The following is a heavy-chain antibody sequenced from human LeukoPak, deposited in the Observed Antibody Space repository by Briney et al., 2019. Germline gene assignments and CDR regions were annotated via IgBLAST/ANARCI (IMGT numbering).Heavy chain of an antibody. D-gene: IGHD3-10*01. CDR1: GGSFSG. V-gene: IGHV4-34*01. J-gene: IGHJ5*02. CDR3: ARDSGTTGEVKFDP. Sequence: PSETLSLTCAVSGGSFSGGAKCIGEIHHSGRTNYNSSLKSRVPILLDTSKNQFSLKLSSVTAADTAVYYCARDSGTTGEVKFDPWGQGTLVTVSS. CDR2: IHHSGRT.